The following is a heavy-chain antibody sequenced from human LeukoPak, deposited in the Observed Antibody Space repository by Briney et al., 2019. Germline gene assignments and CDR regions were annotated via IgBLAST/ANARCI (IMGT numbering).Heavy chain of an antibody. CDR2: IIPIFGTA. CDR3: ARPRPDQPKIGAFDI. CDR1: GGTFSSYA. D-gene: IGHD2-21*01. Sequence: ASVKVSCKASGGTFSSYAISWVRQAPGQGLEWMGGIIPIFGTANYAQKFQGRVTITADKSTSTAYMELSSLRSEDTAVYYCARPRPDQPKIGAFDIWGQGTMVTVSS. J-gene: IGHJ3*02. V-gene: IGHV1-69*06.